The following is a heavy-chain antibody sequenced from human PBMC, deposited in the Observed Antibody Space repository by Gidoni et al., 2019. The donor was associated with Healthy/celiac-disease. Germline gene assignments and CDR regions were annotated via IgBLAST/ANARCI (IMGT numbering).Heavy chain of an antibody. J-gene: IGHJ4*02. CDR2: ISYDGSNK. CDR3: AKDYYGSGSYLFDY. D-gene: IGHD3-10*01. Sequence: QVQLVESGGGVVQPGRSLRLYCAASGFTFSSYGMHWVRQAPGNGLEWVAVISYDGSNKYYADSVKGRFTISRDNSKNTLYLQMNSLRAEDTAVYYCAKDYYGSGSYLFDYWGQGTLVTVSS. V-gene: IGHV3-30*18. CDR1: GFTFSSYG.